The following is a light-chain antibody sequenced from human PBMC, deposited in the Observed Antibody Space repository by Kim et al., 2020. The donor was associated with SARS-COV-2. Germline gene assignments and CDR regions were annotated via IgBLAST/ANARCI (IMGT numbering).Light chain of an antibody. CDR3: ATWDDSLNGVI. Sequence: QSVLTQPPSASGTPGQRVTISCSGSSSNIGSNPVNWYQQFPGTAPKLLIYTNNQWPSGVPDRFSGSKSGTSASLAISGLQSEDEADYYCATWDDSLNGVIFGGGTKLTAL. CDR1: SSNIGSNP. CDR2: TNN. V-gene: IGLV1-44*01. J-gene: IGLJ2*01.